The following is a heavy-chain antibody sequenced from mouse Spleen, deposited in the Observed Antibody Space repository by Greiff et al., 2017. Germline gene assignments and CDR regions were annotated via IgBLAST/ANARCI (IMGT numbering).Heavy chain of an antibody. V-gene: IGHV1-7*01. J-gene: IGHJ4*01. CDR1: GYTFTSYW. CDR2: INPSSGYT. Sequence: VQLQQSGAELAKPGASVKLSCKASGYTFTSYWMHWVKQRPGKGLEWIGYINPSSGYTKYNQKLKDKATLTADKSSSTAYMQLSSLTYDDSAVYYCARRNGSLYYAMDYWGQGTSVTVSS. D-gene: IGHD2-2*01. CDR3: ARRNGSLYYAMDY.